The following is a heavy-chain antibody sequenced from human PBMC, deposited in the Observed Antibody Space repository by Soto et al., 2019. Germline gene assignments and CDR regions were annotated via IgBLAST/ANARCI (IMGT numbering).Heavy chain of an antibody. CDR1: GFSLASSGMC. Sequence: SGPTLVNPTQTLTLTCTFSGFSLASSGMCVSWIRQPPGEALEWLAFICWDDDKYYSTSLKTRLTISKDTSKNQVVLTMTNVEPVDTATYFCARTRGWYPEPYLGFRGQGTLVTVSS. CDR2: ICWDDDK. D-gene: IGHD6-19*01. CDR3: ARTRGWYPEPYLGF. J-gene: IGHJ4*02. V-gene: IGHV2-70*01.